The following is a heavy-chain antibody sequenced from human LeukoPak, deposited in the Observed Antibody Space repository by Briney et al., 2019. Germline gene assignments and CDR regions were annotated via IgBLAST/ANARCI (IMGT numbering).Heavy chain of an antibody. CDR2: IYYSGST. V-gene: IGHV4-39*01. CDR3: ARHLRGYYLVDY. CDR1: GGSISSSSYY. J-gene: IGHJ4*02. D-gene: IGHD3-22*01. Sequence: SETLSLTCTVSGGSISSSSYYWGWIRQPPGKGLEWIGSIYYSGSTYYNPSLKSRVTISVDTSKNQFSLKLSSVTAADTAVYYCARHLRGYYLVDYWGQGTLVTVSS.